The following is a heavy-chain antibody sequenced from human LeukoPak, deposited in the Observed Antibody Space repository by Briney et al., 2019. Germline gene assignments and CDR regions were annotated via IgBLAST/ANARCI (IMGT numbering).Heavy chain of an antibody. V-gene: IGHV1-2*02. CDR2: INPKNGDT. CDR3: APVTRTFGYCSGGSCFNGAEYFQH. Sequence: ASVKVSCRASGYTITRWFMHWVRQAPGQGLEWMGWINPKNGDTKYAQKFQGRVTMTRDTSINTAYMELSGMTSDDTAVYYCAPVTRTFGYCSGGSCFNGAEYFQHWGQGTLVTVSS. D-gene: IGHD2-15*01. CDR1: GYTITRWF. J-gene: IGHJ1*01.